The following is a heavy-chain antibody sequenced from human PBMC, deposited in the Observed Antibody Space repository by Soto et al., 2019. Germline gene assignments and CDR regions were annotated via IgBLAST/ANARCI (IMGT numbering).Heavy chain of an antibody. CDR1: GDSMSSSDYY. Sequence: SETLSLTCAVSGDSMSSSDYYWVWIRQPPGKGLEWIGSIYYSGSTYYNPSLQSRVAISVDTSKNQFSLKLKSVTAADTAIYYCARRTVNIRTFYSGLKTHCFDYWGQGAPVTVSS. CDR2: IYYSGST. D-gene: IGHD6-19*01. CDR3: ARRTVNIRTFYSGLKTHCFDY. V-gene: IGHV4-39*01. J-gene: IGHJ4*02.